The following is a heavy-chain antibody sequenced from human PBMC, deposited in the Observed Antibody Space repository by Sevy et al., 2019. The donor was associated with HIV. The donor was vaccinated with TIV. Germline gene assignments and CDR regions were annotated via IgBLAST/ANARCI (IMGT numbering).Heavy chain of an antibody. CDR1: GYTFIDDY. D-gene: IGHD3-16*01. J-gene: IGHJ6*03. V-gene: IGHV1-2*02. CDR2: INPNSGDT. CDR3: AGGVLWQHLVMDSYHMDV. Sequence: VSVKVSCKASGYTFIDDYIHWVRQAPGQGLEWMGWINPNSGDTKFAQKFQGRVTMTRDTSISTAYMELSRLKSDDTAVYYCAGGVLWQHLVMDSYHMDVWGKGSTVTVSS.